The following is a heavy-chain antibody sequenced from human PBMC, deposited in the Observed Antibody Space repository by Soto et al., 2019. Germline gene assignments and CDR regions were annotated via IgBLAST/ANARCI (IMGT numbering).Heavy chain of an antibody. CDR2: IYYIGDT. Sequence: QVQLQESGPGLVKPSQTLSLTCTVSGGSISTAYYYWSWIRQHPGKGLEWIGYIYYIGDTHYHPSLKGRLSMSVDTSKNKFSLRLNTVTAADAAVYYCASLTKDLDSWGPGTLVTVSS. D-gene: IGHD3-9*01. J-gene: IGHJ4*02. CDR1: GGSISTAYYY. CDR3: ASLTKDLDS. V-gene: IGHV4-31*03.